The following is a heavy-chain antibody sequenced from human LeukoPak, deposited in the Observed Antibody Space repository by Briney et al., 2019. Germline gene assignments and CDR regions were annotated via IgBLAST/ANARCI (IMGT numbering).Heavy chain of an antibody. CDR3: ATGTYSSSWDAFDI. D-gene: IGHD6-13*01. CDR1: GGSISSSSYY. CDR2: IYYSGST. J-gene: IGHJ3*02. V-gene: IGHV4-61*05. Sequence: SETLSLTCTVSGGSISSSSYYWGWIRQPPGKGLEWIGYIYYSGSTNYNPSLKSRVTISVDTSKNQFSLKLSSVTAADTAVYYCATGTYSSSWDAFDIWGQGTMVTVSS.